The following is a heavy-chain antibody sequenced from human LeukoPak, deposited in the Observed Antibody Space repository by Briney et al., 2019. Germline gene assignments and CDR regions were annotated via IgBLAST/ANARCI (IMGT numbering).Heavy chain of an antibody. Sequence: SETLSLTCAVYGESLSGYYWSWIRQPPGKGLQWIGEINHSGSTNYNPSLKSRVTISVDTSKNQSSLKLSSVTAADTAVYYCARFGSVVPFYYFDYWGQGTLVTVSS. V-gene: IGHV4-34*01. D-gene: IGHD3-22*01. CDR1: GESLSGYY. J-gene: IGHJ4*02. CDR2: INHSGST. CDR3: ARFGSVVPFYYFDY.